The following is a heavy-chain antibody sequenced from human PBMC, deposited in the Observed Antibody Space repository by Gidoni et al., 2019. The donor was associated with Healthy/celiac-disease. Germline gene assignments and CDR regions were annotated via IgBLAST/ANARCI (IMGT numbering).Heavy chain of an antibody. Sequence: QLQLQESGPGLVKPSETLSLTCPVSGGSLSSSSYYWGWIRQPPGKGLEWIGSIYYSGSTYYNPSLKSRVTISVDTSKNQFSLKLSSVTAADTAVYYCARSYSSSWYKGNWFDPWGQGTLVTVSS. CDR2: IYYSGST. V-gene: IGHV4-39*01. CDR1: GGSLSSSSYY. CDR3: ARSYSSSWYKGNWFDP. D-gene: IGHD6-13*01. J-gene: IGHJ5*02.